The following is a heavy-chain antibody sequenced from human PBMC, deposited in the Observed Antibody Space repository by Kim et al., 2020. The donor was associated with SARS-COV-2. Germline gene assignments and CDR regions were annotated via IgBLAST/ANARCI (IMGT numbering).Heavy chain of an antibody. CDR3: AKDGGDELLTSFDY. Sequence: GGSLRLSCAASGFTFSSYGMHWVRQAPGKGLEWVAVISYDGSNKYYADSVKGRFTISRDNSKNTLYLQMNSLRAEDTAVYYCAKDGGDELLTSFDYWGQGTLVTVSS. J-gene: IGHJ4*02. D-gene: IGHD2-15*01. CDR2: ISYDGSNK. CDR1: GFTFSSYG. V-gene: IGHV3-30*18.